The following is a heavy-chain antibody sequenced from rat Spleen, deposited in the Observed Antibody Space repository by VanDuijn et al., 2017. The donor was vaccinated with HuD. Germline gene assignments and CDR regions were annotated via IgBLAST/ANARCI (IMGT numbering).Heavy chain of an antibody. J-gene: IGHJ2*01. CDR1: GFSLTSYG. V-gene: IGHV2-15*01. Sequence: QVQLKESGPDLVQPSQTLSLTCTVSGFSLTSYGVSWVRQPPGKGLEWMGAIWSGGSTDDNSALKSRLSISRDTSKSQVFLKMNSLQTEATAIYFCTSPFRWFAYWGQGVMVTVSS. CDR3: TSPFRWFAY. CDR2: IWSGGST.